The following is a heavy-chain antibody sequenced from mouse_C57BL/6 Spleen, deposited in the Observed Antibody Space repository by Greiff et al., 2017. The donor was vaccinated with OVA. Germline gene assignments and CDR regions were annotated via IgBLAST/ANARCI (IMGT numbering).Heavy chain of an antibody. CDR3: ARSDYGSSYNWYFDV. V-gene: IGHV1-22*01. J-gene: IGHJ1*03. Sequence: EVQLQQSGPELVKPGASVKMSCKASGYTFTDYNMHWVKQSHGKSLEWIGYINPNNGGTSYNQKFKGKATLTVTKSSSTAYMELRSLTSEDSAVYYCARSDYGSSYNWYFDVWGTGTTVTVSS. CDR2: INPNNGGT. D-gene: IGHD1-1*01. CDR1: GYTFTDYN.